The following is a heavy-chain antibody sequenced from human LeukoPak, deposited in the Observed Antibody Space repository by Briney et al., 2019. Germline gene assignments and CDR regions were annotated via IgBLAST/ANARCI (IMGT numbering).Heavy chain of an antibody. V-gene: IGHV4-4*02. J-gene: IGHJ4*02. D-gene: IGHD4-17*01. Sequence: SGTLSLSCAVSGGSISSRNWWSWVRQPPGKGLEWIGEIYHSGSTNYNPSLKTRVTISVDKSKNQFSLKLSSVTAADTAVYYCARASHDYGDYSHFDYWGQGTLVTVSS. CDR1: GGSISSRNW. CDR2: IYHSGST. CDR3: ARASHDYGDYSHFDY.